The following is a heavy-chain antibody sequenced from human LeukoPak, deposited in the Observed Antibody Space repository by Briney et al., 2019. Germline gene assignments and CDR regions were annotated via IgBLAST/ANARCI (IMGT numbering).Heavy chain of an antibody. CDR3: AKDRSGYYFDY. J-gene: IGHJ4*02. CDR2: ISSDGSRK. V-gene: IGHV3-30*18. Sequence: GGSLRLSCAASGXTFSGHGMHWVRQAPGKGLEWVAVISSDGSRKYFADSVKGRFTISRDNSKNTLYLQMNSLRAEDTAVYYCAKDRSGYYFDYWGQGTLVTVSS. CDR1: GXTFSGHG.